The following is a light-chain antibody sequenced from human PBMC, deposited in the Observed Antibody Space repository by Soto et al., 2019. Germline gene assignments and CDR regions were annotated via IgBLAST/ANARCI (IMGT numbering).Light chain of an antibody. V-gene: IGKV1-5*03. J-gene: IGKJ1*01. Sequence: DIQMTQSPSTLSASVGDRVTITCRASQSISDWLAWYQQKPGKAPKVLSYRASSLASGVPSRFSGSGSGAEFTLTISSLQPDDFATYYCQQYNTYSTFGQGTKVEF. CDR1: QSISDW. CDR3: QQYNTYST. CDR2: RAS.